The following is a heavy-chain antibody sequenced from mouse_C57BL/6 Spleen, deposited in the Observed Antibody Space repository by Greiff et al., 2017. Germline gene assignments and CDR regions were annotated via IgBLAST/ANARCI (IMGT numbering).Heavy chain of an antibody. J-gene: IGHJ3*01. V-gene: IGHV5-17*01. Sequence: EVKLVESGGGLVKPGGSLKLSCAASGFTFSDYGMHWVRQAPEKGLEWVAYISSGSSTIYYADTVKGRFTITRDNAKNTLFLQMTSLRSEDTAMYYCARIYGYDVGFAYWGQGTLVTVSA. CDR3: ARIYGYDVGFAY. CDR1: GFTFSDYG. CDR2: ISSGSSTI. D-gene: IGHD2-2*01.